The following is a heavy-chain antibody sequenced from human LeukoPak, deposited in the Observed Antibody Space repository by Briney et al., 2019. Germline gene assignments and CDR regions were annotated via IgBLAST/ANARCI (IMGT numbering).Heavy chain of an antibody. D-gene: IGHD6-13*01. CDR2: IHYNGST. V-gene: IGHV4-59*01. Sequence: SEPLSLTCTVSSASISNYYWSWIRQAPGKGLECMGSIHYNGSTNYRPSLKSPVTISKDTSKNQFSLKLSSVTTADTARYYCARGQEGGSSWCYFDYWGQGTLVTVSP. J-gene: IGHJ4*02. CDR1: SASISNYY. CDR3: ARGQEGGSSWCYFDY.